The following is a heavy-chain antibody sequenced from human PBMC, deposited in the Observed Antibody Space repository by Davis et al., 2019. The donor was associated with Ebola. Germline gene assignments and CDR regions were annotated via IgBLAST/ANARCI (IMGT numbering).Heavy chain of an antibody. V-gene: IGHV3-23*01. CDR1: GFTFSDHA. Sequence: GESLKISCAASGFTFSDHAMTWVRQAPGKGLEWVSPITRGAETTYYADSVKGRFTISRDNSKNTVSLQLSSLRAEDTAIYYCAQFDYYGSGRRGHCENWGQGTLVTVSS. J-gene: IGHJ4*02. D-gene: IGHD3-10*01. CDR2: ITRGAETT. CDR3: AQFDYYGSGRRGHCEN.